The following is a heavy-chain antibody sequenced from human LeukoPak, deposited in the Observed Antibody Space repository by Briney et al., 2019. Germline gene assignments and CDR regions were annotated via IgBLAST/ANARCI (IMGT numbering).Heavy chain of an antibody. CDR1: GGSFSGYY. V-gene: IGHV4-34*01. J-gene: IGHJ4*02. CDR3: ARGQDVTYYFDY. Sequence: SETLSLTCAVYGGSFSGYYWSWIRQPPGKGLEWIGEINHSGSTNYNPSLKSRVTISVDTSKNQSSLKLSSVTAADTAVYYCARGQDVTYYFDYWGQGTLVTVSS. CDR2: INHSGST. D-gene: IGHD3-16*01.